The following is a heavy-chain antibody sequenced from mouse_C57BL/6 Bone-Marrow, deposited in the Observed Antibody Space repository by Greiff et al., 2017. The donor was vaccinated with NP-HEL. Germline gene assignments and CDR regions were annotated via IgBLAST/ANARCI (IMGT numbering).Heavy chain of an antibody. CDR2: INPGSGGT. J-gene: IGHJ3*01. CDR3: ARRAYGHSSPDWFAY. CDR1: GYAFTNYW. Sequence: QVQLQQSGAELVRPGTSVKVSCKASGYAFTNYWIEWVKQRPGQGLEWIGVINPGSGGTNYNEKFKGKATLTADKSYSTAYMQLSSLTSEDSAVCCCARRAYGHSSPDWFAYWGQGPRDSVSA. V-gene: IGHV1-54*01. D-gene: IGHD6-5*01.